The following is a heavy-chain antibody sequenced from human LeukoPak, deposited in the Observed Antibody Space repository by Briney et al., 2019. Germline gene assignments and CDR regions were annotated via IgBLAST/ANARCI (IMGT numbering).Heavy chain of an antibody. V-gene: IGHV3-23*01. CDR3: AKDHESDGYPCLDH. Sequence: PGGSLRLSCAASGFTFSRLAMTWVRQAPGKGLEWASTISASGPYYADAVRGRFTISRDNSRNTLSLQMDSLRAEDTAVYYCAKDHESDGYPCLDHWGLGTLVTVSS. J-gene: IGHJ4*02. D-gene: IGHD3-22*01. CDR2: ISASGP. CDR1: GFTFSRLA.